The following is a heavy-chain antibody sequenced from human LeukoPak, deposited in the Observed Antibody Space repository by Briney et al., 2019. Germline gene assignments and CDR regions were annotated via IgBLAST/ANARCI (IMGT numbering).Heavy chain of an antibody. J-gene: IGHJ4*02. D-gene: IGHD3-22*01. CDR1: GFTVSSNY. CDR2: IYSGGST. CDR3: ARDSIYDSSGYYYRYYFDY. V-gene: IGHV3-66*01. Sequence: GGSLRLSCAASGFTVSSNYMSWVRQAPGKGLEWVSVIYSGGSTYYADSVKGRFTISRDNSKNTLYLQMNSLRAEDTAVYYCARDSIYDSSGYYYRYYFDYWGQGTLVTVSS.